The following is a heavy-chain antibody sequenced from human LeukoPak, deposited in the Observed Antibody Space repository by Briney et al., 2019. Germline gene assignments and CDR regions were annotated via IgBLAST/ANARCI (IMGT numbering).Heavy chain of an antibody. D-gene: IGHD3-3*01. V-gene: IGHV3-23*01. J-gene: IGHJ4*02. CDR1: GFTFSSYA. CDR2: ISGSGGST. CDR3: AKKSPIFGVVIPLFDH. Sequence: GGSLRLSCAASGFTFSSYAMSWVRQAPGKGLEWVSAISGSGGSTYYADSVKGRFTISRDNSKNTLYLQMNSLRAEDTAVYYCAKKSPIFGVVIPLFDHWGQGTLVSVSS.